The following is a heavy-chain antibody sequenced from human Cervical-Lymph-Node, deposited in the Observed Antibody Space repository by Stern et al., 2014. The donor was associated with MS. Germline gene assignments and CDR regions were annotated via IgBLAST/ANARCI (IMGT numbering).Heavy chain of an antibody. CDR2: VSSDGTNK. CDR1: GLTLSGSG. Sequence: VQLVESGGGVVQPGRSLRLSCVASGLTLSGSGMHWVCQAPGKGLEWVAVVSSDGTNKYYADSVKGRFTIARDNSKNTLYLQMDSLRAEDTALYYCAKDPRGIFGVVIPYFDFWGQGTQVTVSS. V-gene: IGHV3-30*18. J-gene: IGHJ4*02. D-gene: IGHD3-3*01. CDR3: AKDPRGIFGVVIPYFDF.